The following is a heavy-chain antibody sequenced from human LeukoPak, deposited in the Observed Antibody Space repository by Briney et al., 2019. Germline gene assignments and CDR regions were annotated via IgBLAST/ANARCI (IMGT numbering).Heavy chain of an antibody. J-gene: IGHJ6*02. CDR2: TYYSGST. Sequence: PSETLSLTCTVSGGSISSGDYYWTWIRQPPGKGLEWIGYTYYSGSTHYNPSLKSRVSISVDTAKNQFSLNLSSVTGADTAVYYCARDQNKYDSSGYYYYQYGMDVWGQGTTVTVPS. V-gene: IGHV4-30-4*01. CDR3: ARDQNKYDSSGYYYYQYGMDV. CDR1: GGSISSGDYY. D-gene: IGHD3-22*01.